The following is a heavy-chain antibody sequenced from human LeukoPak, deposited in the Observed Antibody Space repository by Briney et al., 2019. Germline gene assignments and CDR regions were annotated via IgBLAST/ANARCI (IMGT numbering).Heavy chain of an antibody. J-gene: IGHJ4*02. Sequence: SETLSLTCAVYGGSFSGYYWSWIRQPPGKGLEWIGEINHSGGTNYNPSLKSRVTISVDTSKNQFSLKLSSVTAADTAVYYCARGRYSSSWLRLYYFDYWGQGTLVTVSS. CDR2: INHSGGT. CDR1: GGSFSGYY. D-gene: IGHD6-13*01. V-gene: IGHV4-34*01. CDR3: ARGRYSSSWLRLYYFDY.